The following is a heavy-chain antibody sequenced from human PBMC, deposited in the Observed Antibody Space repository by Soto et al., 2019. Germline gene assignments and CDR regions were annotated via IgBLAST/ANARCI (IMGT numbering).Heavy chain of an antibody. CDR2: IRSKAYGGTT. V-gene: IGHV3-49*03. CDR1: GFTFGDYA. Sequence: PAGSLRLSCTASGFTFGDYAMSWFRQAPGKGLEWVGFIRSKAYGGTTEYAASVKGRFTISRDDSKSIAYLQMNSLKTEDTAVYYCTRLVLPAAIAYYYYYGMDVWGQGTTVTVSS. J-gene: IGHJ6*02. CDR3: TRLVLPAAIAYYYYYGMDV. D-gene: IGHD2-2*01.